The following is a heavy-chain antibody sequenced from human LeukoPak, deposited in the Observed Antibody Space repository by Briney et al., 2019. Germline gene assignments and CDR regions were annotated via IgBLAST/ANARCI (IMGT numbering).Heavy chain of an antibody. Sequence: RASVKVSCKSSGYTFNSYGISWVRQAPGQGLEWMGWISAYNGNTNYAQKLQDRVTMTTDTSTSTAYMELRSLRSDDTAVYYCARDEVGYGRWFDPWGQGTLVTVSS. V-gene: IGHV1-18*01. J-gene: IGHJ5*02. CDR2: ISAYNGNT. CDR1: GYTFNSYG. D-gene: IGHD3-10*01. CDR3: ARDEVGYGRWFDP.